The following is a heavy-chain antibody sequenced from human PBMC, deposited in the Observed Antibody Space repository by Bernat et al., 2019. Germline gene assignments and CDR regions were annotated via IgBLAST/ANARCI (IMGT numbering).Heavy chain of an antibody. V-gene: IGHV4-59*08. CDR1: GGSISRYY. J-gene: IGHJ4*02. D-gene: IGHD6-13*01. CDR3: ARQLHPAAAASWDY. Sequence: QVQLQESCPGLVKPSVTLSLPCTVSGGSISRYYWSWIRPPPGKGLEWIGYIYDSGRTNYNPSLESRVTISVDTSKNQFSLKLSSVTAADTAVYYCARQLHPAAAASWDYWGQGTLVTVSS. CDR2: IYDSGRT.